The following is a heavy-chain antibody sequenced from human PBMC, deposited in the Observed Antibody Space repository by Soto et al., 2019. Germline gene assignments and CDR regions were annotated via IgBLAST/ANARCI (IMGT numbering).Heavy chain of an antibody. V-gene: IGHV4-61*05. CDR1: GRSLYSSTYY. CDR3: ARHNYGSGSTYFDY. CDR2: IYYSGST. D-gene: IGHD3-10*01. J-gene: IGHJ4*02. Sequence: SETLSLTCSVSGRSLYSSTYYWGWIRQSPGKGLEWIGYIYYSGSTNYNPSLKSRVTISVDTSKNQFSLKLNSMTAADTAVYYCARHNYGSGSTYFDYWGQGTLVTVSS.